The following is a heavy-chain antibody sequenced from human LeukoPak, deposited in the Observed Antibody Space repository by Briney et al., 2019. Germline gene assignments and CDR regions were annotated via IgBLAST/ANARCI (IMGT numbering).Heavy chain of an antibody. J-gene: IGHJ5*02. D-gene: IGHD6-19*01. CDR2: INPNSGGT. CDR1: GYTVTGYD. Sequence: GASVKVSCKASGYTVTGYDMHWVRQAPGQGLELMGCINPNSGGTNYSQKFQGRVTMTRETSISTAYMQLSRLRSDDTAVYYCARDDGWATFNWFDPWGQGTLVTVSS. V-gene: IGHV1-2*02. CDR3: ARDDGWATFNWFDP.